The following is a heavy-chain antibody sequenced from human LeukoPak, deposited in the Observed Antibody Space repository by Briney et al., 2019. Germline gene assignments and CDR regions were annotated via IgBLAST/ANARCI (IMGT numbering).Heavy chain of an antibody. J-gene: IGHJ3*02. CDR2: IKQDGSEK. CDR1: GFTFSSYW. CDR3: AREDMVRGVIIHDAFDI. D-gene: IGHD3-10*01. Sequence: GGSLRLSCAASGFTFSSYWMSWVRQAPGKGLEWVASIKQDGSEKYYVDSVKGRFTISRDNAKNSLYLQMNGLRAEDTAVYYCAREDMVRGVIIHDAFDIWGQGTMVTVSS. V-gene: IGHV3-7*01.